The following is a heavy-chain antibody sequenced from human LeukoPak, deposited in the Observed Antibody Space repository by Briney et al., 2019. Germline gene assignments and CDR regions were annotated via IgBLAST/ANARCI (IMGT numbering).Heavy chain of an antibody. CDR3: ARSRGSGWYRGWYFDY. CDR1: GGSFSGYY. J-gene: IGHJ4*02. D-gene: IGHD6-19*01. V-gene: IGHV4-34*01. Sequence: SETLSLTCAVYGGSFSGYYWSWIRQPPGEGLEWIGEINHSGSTNYNPSLKSRVTISVDTSKNQFSLKLSSVTAADTAVYYCARSRGSGWYRGWYFDYWGQGTLVTVSS. CDR2: INHSGST.